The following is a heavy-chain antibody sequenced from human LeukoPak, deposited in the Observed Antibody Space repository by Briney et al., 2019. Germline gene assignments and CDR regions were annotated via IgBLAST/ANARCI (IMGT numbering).Heavy chain of an antibody. CDR2: IRSDGSNI. CDR3: AKDLDRGGWIYYVDY. Sequence: TGGPLRLSCTASGFTFSSYGMHWVRQAPGKGLEWVAFIRSDGSNIYYADSVKGRATISRDKNTLYLQMSSLRAEDSAVYYCAKDLDRGGWIYYVDYWGQGTLVTVSS. J-gene: IGHJ4*02. D-gene: IGHD5-24*01. CDR1: GFTFSSYG. V-gene: IGHV3-30*02.